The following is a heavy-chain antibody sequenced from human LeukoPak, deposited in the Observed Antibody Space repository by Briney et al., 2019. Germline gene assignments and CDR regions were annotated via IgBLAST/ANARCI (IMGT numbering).Heavy chain of an antibody. CDR1: VFTFDEYA. J-gene: IGHJ4*02. D-gene: IGHD2-2*01. V-gene: IGHV3-43*02. CDR2: ISGDGGST. Sequence: GGSLRLSCAASVFTFDEYAMHWVRQPPGKSLEWVSLISGDGGSTYYADSVKGRFTVSRDNSKNSLYLQMNSLRTEDTALYYCAKDISRNFVVVPAADYWGQGTLVTGSS. CDR3: AKDISRNFVVVPAADY.